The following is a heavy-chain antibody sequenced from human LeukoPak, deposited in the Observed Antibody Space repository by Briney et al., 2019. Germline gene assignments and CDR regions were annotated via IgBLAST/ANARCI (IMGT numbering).Heavy chain of an antibody. J-gene: IGHJ4*02. CDR2: ISGSGGST. Sequence: GASLRLSCAASGFTFSSYAMSWVRQAPGKGLEWVSAISGSGGSTHYADSVKGRFTISRDNSKNTLYLQMNSLRAEDTAVYYCAGTYYYDSSGYPYYFDYWGQGTLVTVSS. CDR3: AGTYYYDSSGYPYYFDY. V-gene: IGHV3-23*01. D-gene: IGHD3-22*01. CDR1: GFTFSSYA.